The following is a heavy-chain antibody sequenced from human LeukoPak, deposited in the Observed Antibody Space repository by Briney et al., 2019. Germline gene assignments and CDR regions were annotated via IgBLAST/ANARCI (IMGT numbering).Heavy chain of an antibody. V-gene: IGHV4-34*01. D-gene: IGHD4-17*01. CDR1: GGSFSGYY. CDR2: INHSGST. J-gene: IGHJ2*01. Sequence: SETLSLTCAVYGGSFSGYYWGWIRQPPGKGLEWIGEINHSGSTNYNPSLKSRVTISVDTSKNQFSLKLSSVTAADTAVYYCARGASVTTSRTYWYFDLWGRGTLVTVSS. CDR3: ARGASVTTSRTYWYFDL.